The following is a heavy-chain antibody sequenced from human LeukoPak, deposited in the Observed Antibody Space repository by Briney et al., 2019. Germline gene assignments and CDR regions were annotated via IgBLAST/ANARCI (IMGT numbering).Heavy chain of an antibody. J-gene: IGHJ3*02. CDR3: ARDLVTVTKGFDI. CDR1: DDSFSSHY. V-gene: IGHV4-59*11. CDR2: ISYIGST. Sequence: PSETLSLTCAVSDDSFSSHYWTWIRQPPGKGLERIGYISYIGSTNYNPSLKSRVTISIDTSRNQFSLRLSSVTAADTAVYYCARDLVTVTKGFDIWGQGTMVSVSS. D-gene: IGHD4-17*01.